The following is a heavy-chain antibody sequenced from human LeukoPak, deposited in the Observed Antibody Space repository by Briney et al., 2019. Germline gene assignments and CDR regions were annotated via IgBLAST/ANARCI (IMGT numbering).Heavy chain of an antibody. V-gene: IGHV4-61*02. D-gene: IGHD3-22*01. Sequence: SETLSLTCTVSGGSISSGSYYWSWIRQPAGKGLEWIGRIYTSGSTNYNPSLKSRVTISVDTSKNQFSLKLSSVTAADTAVYCCARGIRRYYDSSGYLRYYFDYWGQGTLVTVSS. CDR1: GGSISSGSYY. CDR3: ARGIRRYYDSSGYLRYYFDY. CDR2: IYTSGST. J-gene: IGHJ4*02.